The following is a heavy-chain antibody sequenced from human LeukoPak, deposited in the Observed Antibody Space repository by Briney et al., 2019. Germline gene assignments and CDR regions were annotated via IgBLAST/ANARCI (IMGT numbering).Heavy chain of an antibody. Sequence: PSQTLSLTCAVSGGSISSGGYSWSWIRQPPGKGLEWIGYIYHSGSTYYNPSLKSRVTISVDRSKNQFSLKLSSVTAADTAVYYCARLSTTDNWFDPWGQGTLVTVSS. V-gene: IGHV4-30-2*01. CDR3: ARLSTTDNWFDP. CDR1: GGSISSGGYS. J-gene: IGHJ5*02. D-gene: IGHD1-1*01. CDR2: IYHSGST.